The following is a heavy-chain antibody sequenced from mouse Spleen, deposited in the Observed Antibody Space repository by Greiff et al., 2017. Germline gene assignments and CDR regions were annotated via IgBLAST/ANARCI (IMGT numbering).Heavy chain of an antibody. V-gene: IGHV1-53*01. D-gene: IGHD1-1*01. CDR1: GYTFTSYW. CDR2: INPSNGGT. Sequence: QVQLQQPGTELVKPGASVKLSCKASGYTFTSYWMHWVKQRPGQGLEWIGNINPSNGGTNYNEKFKSKATLTVDKSSSTAYMQLSSLTSEDSAVYYCARGPVITTVVDGFDYWGQGTTLTVSS. CDR3: ARGPVITTVVDGFDY. J-gene: IGHJ2*01.